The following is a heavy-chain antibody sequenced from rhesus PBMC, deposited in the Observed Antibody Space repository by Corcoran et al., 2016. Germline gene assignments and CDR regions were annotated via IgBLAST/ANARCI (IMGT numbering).Heavy chain of an antibody. CDR1: GGSISSNY. CDR2: ISGSGGST. D-gene: IGHD5-42*01. CDR3: AKSGARGYSGYGDFDY. V-gene: IGHV4-173*01. J-gene: IGHJ4*01. Sequence: QLQLRESGPGLVKPSETLSLTCAVSGGSISSNYWSWIRQPPGKGLEWIGRISGSGGSTDYNPPHKSRVTISTATSKNHFSLKLSSVTPADTAVYYCAKSGARGYSGYGDFDYLGQGVLVTVSS.